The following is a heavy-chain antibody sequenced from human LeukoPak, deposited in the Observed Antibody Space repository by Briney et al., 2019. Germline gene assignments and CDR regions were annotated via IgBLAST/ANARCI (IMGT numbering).Heavy chain of an antibody. Sequence: GGSLRLSCAASGFTFDDYAMHWVRQAPGKGLEWVSGISWNSGSIGYADSVKGRFTISRDNAKNSLYLQMNSLRAEDTALYYCAKDTAGGYCSGGSCYSFAYYFDYWGQGTLVTVSS. V-gene: IGHV3-9*01. D-gene: IGHD2-15*01. CDR2: ISWNSGSI. CDR1: GFTFDDYA. CDR3: AKDTAGGYCSGGSCYSFAYYFDY. J-gene: IGHJ4*02.